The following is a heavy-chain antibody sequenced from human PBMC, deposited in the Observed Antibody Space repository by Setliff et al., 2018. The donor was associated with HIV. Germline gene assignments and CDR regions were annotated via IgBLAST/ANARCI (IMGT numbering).Heavy chain of an antibody. CDR1: GGSISSGGYY. Sequence: SETLSLTCTVSGGSISSGGYYWSWIRQHPGKGLEWIGSVYYSGTTYISPSLKSRLTISIDRSTNQFSLRLNSMTAADMAMYYCARSSRGYYNPLFDYWGQGTLVTVSS. J-gene: IGHJ4*02. V-gene: IGHV4-39*01. CDR3: ARSSRGYYNPLFDY. CDR2: VYYSGTT. D-gene: IGHD3-22*01.